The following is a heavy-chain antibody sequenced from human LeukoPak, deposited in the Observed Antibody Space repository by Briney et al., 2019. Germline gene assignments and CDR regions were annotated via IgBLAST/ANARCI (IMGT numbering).Heavy chain of an antibody. CDR3: ARGLYCSSTSCYAVGHTISYYFDY. J-gene: IGHJ4*02. Sequence: SETLSLTCTVSGGSISNYYWSWIRQPPGKGLEWIGEINHSGSTNYNPSLKSRVTISVDTSKNQFSLKLSSVTAADTAVYYCARGLYCSSTSCYAVGHTISYYFDYWGQGTLVTVSS. V-gene: IGHV4-34*01. D-gene: IGHD2-2*01. CDR2: INHSGST. CDR1: GGSISNYY.